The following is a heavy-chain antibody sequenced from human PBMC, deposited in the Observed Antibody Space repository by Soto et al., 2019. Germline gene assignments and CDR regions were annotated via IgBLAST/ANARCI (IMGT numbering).Heavy chain of an antibody. CDR1: GFTFSDYW. CDR3: ARGLRNYYGVDV. Sequence: HPGGALRPSCLASGFTFSDYWMHWVRQAPGKGLVWVSRIKFDGSFTSHADSVKGRFTISRDNARNTVHLQRDSLRAEDTGVYYCARGLRNYYGVDVWGQGTTVTVSS. D-gene: IGHD4-17*01. V-gene: IGHV3-74*01. CDR2: IKFDGSFT. J-gene: IGHJ6*02.